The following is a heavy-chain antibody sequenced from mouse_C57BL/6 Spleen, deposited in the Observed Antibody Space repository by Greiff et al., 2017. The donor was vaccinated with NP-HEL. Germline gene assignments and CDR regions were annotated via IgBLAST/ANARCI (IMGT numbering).Heavy chain of an antibody. D-gene: IGHD1-1*01. V-gene: IGHV1-80*01. Sequence: VQLQQSGAELVKPGASVKISCKASGYAFSSYWMNWVKQRPGKGLEWIGQIYPGDGDTNYNGKFKGKATLTADKSSSTAYMQLSSLTSEDSAVYFCARSEDYGSSYGFAYWGQGTLVTVSA. CDR2: IYPGDGDT. CDR3: ARSEDYGSSYGFAY. J-gene: IGHJ3*01. CDR1: GYAFSSYW.